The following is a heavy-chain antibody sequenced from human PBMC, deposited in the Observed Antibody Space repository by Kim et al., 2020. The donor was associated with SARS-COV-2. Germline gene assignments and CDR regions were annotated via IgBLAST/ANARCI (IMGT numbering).Heavy chain of an antibody. V-gene: IGHV4-39*01. Sequence: SETLSLTCTVSGGSISSSSYYWGWIRQPPGKGLEWIGSIYYSGSTYYNPSLKSRVTISVDTSKNQFSLKLSSVTAADTAVYYCARQVAAAGTVRGFDPWGQGTLVTVSS. CDR3: ARQVAAAGTVRGFDP. J-gene: IGHJ5*02. D-gene: IGHD6-13*01. CDR1: GGSISSSSYY. CDR2: IYYSGST.